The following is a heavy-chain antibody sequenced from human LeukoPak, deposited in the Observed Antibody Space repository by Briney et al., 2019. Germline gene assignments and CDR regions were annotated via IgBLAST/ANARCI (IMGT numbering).Heavy chain of an antibody. V-gene: IGHV3-7*01. J-gene: IGHJ4*01. D-gene: IGHD6-13*01. CDR2: IRQDGGEK. CDR1: GFTFSDYW. CDR3: ARDGTAPGLYFDL. Sequence: GGSLRLSCAVSGFTFSDYWMDWVRQAPGKGLEWVASIRQDGGEKSYVDSVKGRFTISRDNTKNSLYLQMSSLRAEDTAVYYCARDGTAPGLYFDLWGQGTLVTVSS.